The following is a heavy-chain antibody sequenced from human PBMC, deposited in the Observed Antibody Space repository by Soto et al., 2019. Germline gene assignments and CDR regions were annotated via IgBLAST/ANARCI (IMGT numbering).Heavy chain of an antibody. CDR2: ISYDGSNK. V-gene: IGHV3-30-3*01. D-gene: IGHD2-8*01. J-gene: IGHJ6*02. Sequence: PGGSLRLSCAASGFTFSSYAMHWVRQAPGKGLEWVAVISYDGSNKYYADSVKGRFTISRDNSKNTLYLQMNSLRAEDTAVYYCAREGPGVRHNYYYGMDVWGQGTTVTVSS. CDR3: AREGPGVRHNYYYGMDV. CDR1: GFTFSSYA.